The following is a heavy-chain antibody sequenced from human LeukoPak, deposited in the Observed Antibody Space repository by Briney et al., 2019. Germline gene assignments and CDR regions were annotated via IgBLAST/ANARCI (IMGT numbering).Heavy chain of an antibody. D-gene: IGHD6-13*01. J-gene: IGHJ4*02. CDR3: TRLGQQLAYDY. V-gene: IGHV3-73*01. Sequence: GGSLRLSCAASGFTFGGSAMHWVRQASGKGLEWVGRIRSEANSYATAYAASVKGRFTISRDDSKNTAYLQMNSLKTEDTALYYCTRLGQQLAYDYWGQGTLVTVSS. CDR2: IRSEANSYAT. CDR1: GFTFGGSA.